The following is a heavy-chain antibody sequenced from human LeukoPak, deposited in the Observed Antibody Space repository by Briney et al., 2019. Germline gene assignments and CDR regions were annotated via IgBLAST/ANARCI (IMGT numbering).Heavy chain of an antibody. CDR1: GFTFSNAW. J-gene: IGHJ4*02. V-gene: IGHV3-48*04. Sequence: KPGGSLRLSCAASGFTFSNAWMNWVRQAPGKGLEWLSYISGSGGTIYYGDSVKGRFTISRDNAKNSLYLQMNSLRVDDTAVYYCVSSVDTPLVWFFEYWGQGTLVSVSS. CDR2: ISGSGGTI. D-gene: IGHD5-18*01. CDR3: VSSVDTPLVWFFEY.